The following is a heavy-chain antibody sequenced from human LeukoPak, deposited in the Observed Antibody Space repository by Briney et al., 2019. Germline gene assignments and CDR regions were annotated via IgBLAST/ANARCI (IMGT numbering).Heavy chain of an antibody. CDR1: GYSFPSYG. CDR3: ARGPPNWGYDY. Sequence: ASVKVSCKASGYSFPSYGISWVRQAPGQRPEWMGWMSPNSGDTGYAQKFQDRVTMTRNTSISTAYMELSSLRSDDTAVYYCARGPPNWGYDYWGPGTLVTVSS. J-gene: IGHJ4*02. V-gene: IGHV1-8*01. D-gene: IGHD7-27*01. CDR2: MSPNSGDT.